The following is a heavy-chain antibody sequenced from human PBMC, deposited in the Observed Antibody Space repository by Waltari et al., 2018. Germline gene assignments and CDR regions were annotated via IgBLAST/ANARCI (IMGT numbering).Heavy chain of an antibody. CDR2: INHSGST. D-gene: IGHD2-15*01. J-gene: IGHJ6*02. V-gene: IGHV4-34*01. Sequence: QVQLQQWGAGLLKPSETLSPTCAVSGGSFSGSYWSWIPQPPGKGREWIGEINHSGSTNYNPSLKSRVTISVDTSKNQFSLKLSSVTAADTAVYYCARGGWSYYYGMDVWGQGTTVTVSS. CDR3: ARGGWSYYYGMDV. CDR1: GGSFSGSY.